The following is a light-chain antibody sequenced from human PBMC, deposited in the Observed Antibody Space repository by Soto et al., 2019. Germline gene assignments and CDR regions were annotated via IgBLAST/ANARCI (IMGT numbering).Light chain of an antibody. CDR3: QQYGSSPPYT. CDR2: AAS. V-gene: IGKV3-20*01. Sequence: DMVLTQSPGTLSLSPGERATLSCRASRSFASGYLGWYQQKPGQAPRLLLYAASKRATGIPDRFSGSGSGTDFTLTINRLEPEDSAVSYCQQYGSSPPYTFGQGTKVEI. J-gene: IGKJ2*01. CDR1: RSFASGY.